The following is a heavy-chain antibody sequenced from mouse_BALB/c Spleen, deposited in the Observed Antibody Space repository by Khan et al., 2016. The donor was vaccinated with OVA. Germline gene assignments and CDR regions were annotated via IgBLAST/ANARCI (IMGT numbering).Heavy chain of an antibody. CDR2: ISYSGST. J-gene: IGHJ2*01. Sequence: EVQLQESGPGLVKPSQSLSLTCTVTGYSITSGYVWNLIRQFPGNKVEWMGYISYSGSTNYNASLKSRISITRDTSKNQFFLQLNSVTTEDTATYYCARTARIKYWGQGTTLTVSS. CDR3: ARTARIKY. V-gene: IGHV3-2*02. CDR1: GYSITSGYV. D-gene: IGHD1-2*01.